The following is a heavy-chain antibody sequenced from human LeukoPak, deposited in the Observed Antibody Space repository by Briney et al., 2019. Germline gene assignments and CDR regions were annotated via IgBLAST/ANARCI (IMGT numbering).Heavy chain of an antibody. D-gene: IGHD6-19*01. J-gene: IGHJ4*02. CDR3: ARALYGSGWCQGY. CDR2: ISNSVGTT. CDR1: GFTFSNYA. Sequence: GGSLRLSCAASGFTFSNYAMSWVRQAPGKGLEWVSTISNSVGTTYYADSVKGRFTISRDNSRNTLYLQVNSLRAEDTALYYCARALYGSGWCQGYWDQGTLVTVSS. V-gene: IGHV3-23*01.